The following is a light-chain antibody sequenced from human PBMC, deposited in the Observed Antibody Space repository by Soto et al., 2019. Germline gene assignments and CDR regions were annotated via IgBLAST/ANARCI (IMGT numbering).Light chain of an antibody. CDR3: HQYGRAPRT. J-gene: IGKJ1*01. V-gene: IGKV3-20*01. Sequence: DIVLTQSPGTLSLSPGERATLSCRASETVNNNYLAWYQQKPGQAPRLLFYAASTRATGIPDRFSGSGSGADFTLTITRLEPEDLGLYYCHQYGRAPRTFGQGTKVEV. CDR2: AAS. CDR1: ETVNNNY.